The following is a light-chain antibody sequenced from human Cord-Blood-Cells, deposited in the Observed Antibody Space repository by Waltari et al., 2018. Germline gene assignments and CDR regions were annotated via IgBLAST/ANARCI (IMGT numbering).Light chain of an antibody. J-gene: IGKJ2*03. CDR1: QSVSSN. Sequence: EIVMTQSPATLSVSPGERATLSCRASQSVSSNLAWYQQKPGQAPRPLIYGASTRATGIPARVSGSGSGTEFTLTISSLQSEDFAVYYCQQYNNWLYSFGQGTKLEIK. V-gene: IGKV3-15*01. CDR2: GAS. CDR3: QQYNNWLYS.